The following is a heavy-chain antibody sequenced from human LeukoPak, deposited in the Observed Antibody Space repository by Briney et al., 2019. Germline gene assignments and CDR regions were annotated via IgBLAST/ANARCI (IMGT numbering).Heavy chain of an antibody. CDR3: TRDRDYYDSSGCFDY. J-gene: IGHJ4*02. V-gene: IGHV3-49*04. Sequence: PGGSLRLSCAASGFTFSSYGMHWVRQAPGKGLEWVGFIRSKAYGGTTEYAASVKGRFTISRDDSKSIAYLQMNSLKTEDTAVYYCTRDRDYYDSSGCFDYWGQGTLVTVSS. CDR1: GFTFSSYG. CDR2: IRSKAYGGTT. D-gene: IGHD3-22*01.